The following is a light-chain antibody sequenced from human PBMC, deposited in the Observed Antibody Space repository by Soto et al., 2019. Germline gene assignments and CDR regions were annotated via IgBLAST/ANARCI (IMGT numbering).Light chain of an antibody. CDR1: QGIRKD. V-gene: IGKV1-17*02. J-gene: IGKJ4*01. CDR3: LQHNTYPLT. CDR2: GAS. Sequence: DIQMAQSPSSLSASVGDRVTITCRASQGIRKDVGWYQQKPGQAPKRLVHGASDLQSGVPSRSSGSGSGTEFILTINNLQHEDFETYSCLQHNTYPLTLGGGTKVDIK.